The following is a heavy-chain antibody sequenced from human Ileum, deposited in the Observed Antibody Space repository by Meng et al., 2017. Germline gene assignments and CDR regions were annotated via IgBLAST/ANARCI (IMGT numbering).Heavy chain of an antibody. Sequence: GGSLRLSCAASGFSLSSYGMHWVRQAPGKGLVWVSRINSDGSSTSYADSVKGRFTISRDNAKDTLFLQMNSLRAEDTAVYFCASGNYHAFDIWGQGTMVTVSS. CDR1: GFSLSSYG. D-gene: IGHD1-7*01. CDR2: INSDGSST. J-gene: IGHJ3*02. CDR3: ASGNYHAFDI. V-gene: IGHV3-74*01.